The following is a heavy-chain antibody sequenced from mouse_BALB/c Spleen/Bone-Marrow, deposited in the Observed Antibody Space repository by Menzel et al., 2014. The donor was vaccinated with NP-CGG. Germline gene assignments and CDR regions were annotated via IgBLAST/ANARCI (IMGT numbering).Heavy chain of an antibody. CDR2: FAPGSGNT. D-gene: IGHD2-4*01. Sequence: DLVKPGASVKLSCKASGYTFTSHWINWIKQRPGQGLEWIGRFAPGSGNTYYNEMSKGKATFHVDTSSSTAYIQLSSLSSEDSAVYFCARARSTVITTWYFDVWGAGTTVTVSS. CDR1: GYTFTSHW. V-gene: IGHV1S41*01. J-gene: IGHJ1*01. CDR3: ARARSTVITTWYFDV.